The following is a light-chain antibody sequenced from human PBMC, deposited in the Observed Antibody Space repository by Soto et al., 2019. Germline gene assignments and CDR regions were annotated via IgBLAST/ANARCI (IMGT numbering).Light chain of an antibody. J-gene: IGLJ2*01. CDR2: DVS. V-gene: IGLV2-14*01. Sequence: QSVLTQPASVSGSPGQSITLSCTGTSSDVGGYNYVSWYHQHPGKAPKLMIDDVSNRPSEVSNRFSGSKSGNTASLTISGFQAEDEADYYCSSYTSSSTLEVFGGGTKLTVL. CDR1: SSDVGGYNY. CDR3: SSYTSSSTLEV.